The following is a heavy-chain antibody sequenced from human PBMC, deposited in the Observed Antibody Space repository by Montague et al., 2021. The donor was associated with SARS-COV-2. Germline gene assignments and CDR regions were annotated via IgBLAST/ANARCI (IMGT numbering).Heavy chain of an antibody. J-gene: IGHJ6*02. CDR1: RFTFSSYG. V-gene: IGHV3-23*01. D-gene: IGHD2-2*02. Sequence: SLRLSCPASRFTFSSYGMSWVRQAPGKGLEWVSSITNSGDSTYYADSVKGRFTISRDNSKYTLYLQMSSLRAEDTAVYYCARHGYCSSTTCYIVYYGTDVWGQGTTVTVSS. CDR3: ARHGYCSSTTCYIVYYGTDV. CDR2: ITNSGDST.